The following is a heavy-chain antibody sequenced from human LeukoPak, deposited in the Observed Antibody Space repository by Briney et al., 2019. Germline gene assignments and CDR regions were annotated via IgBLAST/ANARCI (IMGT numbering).Heavy chain of an antibody. Sequence: ASVRVSCKASGYTFTSYAMHWVRQAPGQRLEWMGCINAGNGNKKYSQKFQGRVTITRDTSASTAYMELSSLRSEDTAVYYCARVSQPGDEPPSDCWGQGTLVTVSS. CDR2: INAGNGNK. CDR1: GYTFTSYA. J-gene: IGHJ4*02. D-gene: IGHD1-14*01. V-gene: IGHV1-3*01. CDR3: ARVSQPGDEPPSDC.